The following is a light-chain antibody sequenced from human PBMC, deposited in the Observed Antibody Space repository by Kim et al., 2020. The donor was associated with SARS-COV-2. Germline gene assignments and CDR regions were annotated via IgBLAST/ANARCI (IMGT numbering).Light chain of an antibody. CDR2: DVT. V-gene: IGLV2-14*03. Sequence: QSALTQPASVSGSPGQSITISCTGASSDFGSYNYVSWYQQHPGKAPKLIIYDVTKRPSGVSNRFSGSKSGNTASLTISGLQAEDEADYFCSSCTGSSRVFSGGTQLTVL. CDR3: SSCTGSSRV. J-gene: IGLJ3*02. CDR1: SSDFGSYNY.